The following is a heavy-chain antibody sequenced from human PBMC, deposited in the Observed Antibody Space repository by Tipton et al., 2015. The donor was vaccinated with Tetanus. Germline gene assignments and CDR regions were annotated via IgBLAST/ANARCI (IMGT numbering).Heavy chain of an antibody. D-gene: IGHD3-16*01. CDR1: GFTFSDYW. J-gene: IGHJ4*02. CDR3: AREDGGPTLDYFDS. V-gene: IGHV3-7*01. Sequence: SLRLSCAVSGFTFSDYWMTWVRQAPGKGLEWVASIKQDGTDKSYVDSVKGRFTVSRDNAKNSLYLQMNSLRAEDTAVYYCAREDGGPTLDYFDSWGQGTLVTVAS. CDR2: IKQDGTDK.